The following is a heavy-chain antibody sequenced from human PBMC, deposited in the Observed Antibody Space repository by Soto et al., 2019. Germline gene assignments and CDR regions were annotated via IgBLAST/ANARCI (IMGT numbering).Heavy chain of an antibody. CDR3: ARGGSYCASSSCFPAFDY. CDR1: GFIASTTF. J-gene: IGHJ4*02. V-gene: IGHV3-66*03. Sequence: GGSLRLSGAASGFIASTTFMSWVRQAPGKGLEWVSVIYTTGSTYYADSVKGRFTISRDNSKNTLFLHLSGLTIEDTALYYYARGGSYCASSSCFPAFDYWGPGSLVTVSS. CDR2: IYTTGST. D-gene: IGHD6-13*01.